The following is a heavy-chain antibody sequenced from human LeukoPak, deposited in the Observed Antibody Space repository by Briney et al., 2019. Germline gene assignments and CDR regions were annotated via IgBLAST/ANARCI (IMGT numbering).Heavy chain of an antibody. CDR2: ISYDGSNK. Sequence: GRSLRLSWAAIGFTFSSYAMHWVRQAPGKGLEWVAVISYDGSNKYYADSVKGRFTISRDNSKNTLYLQMNSLRAEDTAVYYCARVLRTRYCSSTSCPIDYWGQGTLVTVSS. CDR3: ARVLRTRYCSSTSCPIDY. V-gene: IGHV3-30-3*01. J-gene: IGHJ4*02. CDR1: GFTFSSYA. D-gene: IGHD2-2*01.